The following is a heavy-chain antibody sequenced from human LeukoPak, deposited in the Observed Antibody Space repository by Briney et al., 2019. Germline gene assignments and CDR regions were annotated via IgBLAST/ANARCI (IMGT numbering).Heavy chain of an antibody. CDR1: GGSLNSYY. CDR3: AKTDYSNTNWFDP. CDR2: IHNSGST. D-gene: IGHD4-11*01. J-gene: IGHJ5*02. V-gene: IGHV4-59*12. Sequence: SETLSLTCTVSGGSLNSYYWSWIRQPPGKGLEWIGYIHNSGSTHYNFSLKSRVTMSLDTSKNQFSLKLTSVTAADTAVYYCAKTDYSNTNWFDPWGQGTLVTVSS.